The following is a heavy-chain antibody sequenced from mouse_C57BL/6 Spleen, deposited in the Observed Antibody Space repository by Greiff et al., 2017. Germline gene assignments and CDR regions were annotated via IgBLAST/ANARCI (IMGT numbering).Heavy chain of an antibody. D-gene: IGHD2-4*01. CDR2: IDPENGDT. CDR1: GFNIKDDY. V-gene: IGHV14-4*01. CDR3: TTGDYGGYFDY. J-gene: IGHJ2*01. Sequence: VHVKQSGAELVRPGASVKLSCTASGFNIKDDYMHWVKQRPEQGLEWIGWIDPENGDTEYASKFQGKATITADTSSNTAYLQRSSLTSEDTAVYYCTTGDYGGYFDYWGQGTTLTVSS.